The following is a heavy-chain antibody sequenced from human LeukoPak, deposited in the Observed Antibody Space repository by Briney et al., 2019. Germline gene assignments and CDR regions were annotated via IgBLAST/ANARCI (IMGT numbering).Heavy chain of an antibody. CDR2: IHYTGII. V-gene: IGHV4-59*11. CDR1: RGSFSSHY. D-gene: IGHD5-18*01. J-gene: IGHJ4*02. CDR3: ARADGYTYGLDY. Sequence: SETLSLTCTVSRGSFSSHYWTWIRQPPGKGLECIGYIHYTGIINYNPSLESRVTISLDTSKNQFSLKLRSVTAADTAVYYCARADGYTYGLDYWGQGTLVTVSS.